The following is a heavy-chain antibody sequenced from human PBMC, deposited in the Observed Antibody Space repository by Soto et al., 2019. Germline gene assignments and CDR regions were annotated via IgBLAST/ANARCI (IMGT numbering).Heavy chain of an antibody. CDR1: GFTFGDYA. Sequence: EVQLVESGGGLVKPGRSLRLSCTASGFTFGDYAMSWFRQAPGKGLEWVGFIRSKAYGGTTEYAASVKGRFTISRDDSKSIAYLQMNSLKTEDTAVYYCTRDLVEGQYGDYYYYGMDVWGQGTTVTVSS. CDR3: TRDLVEGQYGDYYYYGMDV. V-gene: IGHV3-49*05. CDR2: IRSKAYGGTT. D-gene: IGHD4-17*01. J-gene: IGHJ6*02.